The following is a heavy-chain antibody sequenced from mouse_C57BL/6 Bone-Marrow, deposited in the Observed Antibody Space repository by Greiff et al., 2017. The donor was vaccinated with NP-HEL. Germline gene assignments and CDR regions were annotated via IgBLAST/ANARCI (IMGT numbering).Heavy chain of an antibody. CDR1: GYAFSSSW. CDR3: ARYYGTLFDY. CDR2: IYPGDGDT. J-gene: IGHJ2*01. D-gene: IGHD1-1*01. Sequence: QVQLQQSGPELVKPGASVKISCKASGYAFSSSWMNWVKQRPGKGLEWIGRIYPGDGDTNYNGKFKGKATLTADKSSSTAYMQLSSLTSEDSAVYFCARYYGTLFDYWGQGITLTVSS. V-gene: IGHV1-82*01.